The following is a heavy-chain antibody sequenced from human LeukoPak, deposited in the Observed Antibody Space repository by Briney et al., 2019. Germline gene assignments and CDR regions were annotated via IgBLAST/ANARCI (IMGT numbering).Heavy chain of an antibody. CDR3: ARGARYGYYFDY. CDR2: INPKSGGT. Sequence: ASVKVSCKASGYSFTGHYMHWVRQAPGQGLEWMGWINPKSGGTNYAQKFQGRVTMTRDTSISTAYMELSRLRSDDTAVYYCARGARYGYYFDYWGQGTLVTVSS. CDR1: GYSFTGHY. D-gene: IGHD5-24*01. J-gene: IGHJ4*02. V-gene: IGHV1-2*02.